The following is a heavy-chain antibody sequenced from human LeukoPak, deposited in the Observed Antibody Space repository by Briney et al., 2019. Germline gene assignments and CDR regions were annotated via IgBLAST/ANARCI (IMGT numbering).Heavy chain of an antibody. D-gene: IGHD3-10*01. V-gene: IGHV4-34*01. J-gene: IGHJ4*02. Sequence: PSETLSLTCAVYGGSFSGYYWSWIRQPPGKGLEWIGEINHSGSTNYNPSLKSRVTISVDTSKNQFSLKLSSVTAADTAVYYCARGPRGYGSGSYPVYWGQGTLVTVSS. CDR3: ARGPRGYGSGSYPVY. CDR1: GGSFSGYY. CDR2: INHSGST.